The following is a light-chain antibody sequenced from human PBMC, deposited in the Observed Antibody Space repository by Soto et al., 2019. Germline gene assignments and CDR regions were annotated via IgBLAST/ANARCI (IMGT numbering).Light chain of an antibody. V-gene: IGLV2-14*01. CDR3: SSYTSSSTL. J-gene: IGLJ1*01. CDR2: EVS. CDR1: RSDIGDSNF. Sequence: QSVLTQPASVSGSPGQSVTISCAGPRSDIGDSNFISWYQHSPGKAPRLLIYEVSNRPSGVSNRFSGSKSGNTASLTISGLQAEDEADYYCSSYTSSSTLFGTGTKVTVL.